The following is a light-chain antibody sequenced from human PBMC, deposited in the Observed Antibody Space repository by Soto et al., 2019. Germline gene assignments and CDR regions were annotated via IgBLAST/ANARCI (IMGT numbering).Light chain of an antibody. J-gene: IGLJ1*01. V-gene: IGLV2-14*01. Sequence: SVLTQPASVSGSPGQSITISRTGTGSDIGAYNTVAWYQQHPRRVPKLMIYEVTNRPSGISNRFSASKSGNTASLTISGLQAEDEGDYYCSSYTRGTTYVFGTGTKVTVL. CDR1: GSDIGAYNT. CDR3: SSYTRGTTYV. CDR2: EVT.